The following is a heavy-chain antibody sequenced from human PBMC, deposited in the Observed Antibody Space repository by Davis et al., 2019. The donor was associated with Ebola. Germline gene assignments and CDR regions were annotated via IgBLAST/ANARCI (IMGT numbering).Heavy chain of an antibody. D-gene: IGHD3-10*01. J-gene: IGHJ4*02. CDR2: IYPGDSDT. CDR1: GYIFTNYW. Sequence: GESLKISCEVSGYIFTNYWIVWVRQMPGEGLECMGFIYPGDSDTRSSPSFQGQVTISADKSISTTYLQWTSLKASDTAMYYCARHFGTYPDYWGPGTLVTVSS. V-gene: IGHV5-51*01. CDR3: ARHFGTYPDY.